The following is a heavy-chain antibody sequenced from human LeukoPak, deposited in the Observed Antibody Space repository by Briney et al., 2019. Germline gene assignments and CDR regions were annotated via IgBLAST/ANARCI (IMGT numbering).Heavy chain of an antibody. J-gene: IGHJ5*02. CDR2: IYYSGST. V-gene: IGHV4-31*03. D-gene: IGHD2-2*03. CDR1: GGSISSGGYY. CDR3: ARAPSNSGYNWFDP. Sequence: PSETLSLTCTVPGGSISSGGYYWSWIRQHPGKGLEWIGYIYYSGSTYYNPSLKSRVTISVDTSKNQFSLKLSSVTAADTAVYYCARAPSNSGYNWFDPWGQGTLVTVSS.